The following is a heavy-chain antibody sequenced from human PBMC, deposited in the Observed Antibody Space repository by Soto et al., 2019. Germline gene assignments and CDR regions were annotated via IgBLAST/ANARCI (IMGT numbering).Heavy chain of an antibody. CDR1: GFTFSSYG. V-gene: IGHV3-30*18. J-gene: IGHJ6*02. D-gene: IGHD3-3*01. Sequence: PGGSLRLSCAASGFTFSSYGMHWVRQAPGKGLEWVAVISYDGSNKYYADSVKGRFTISRDNSKNTLYLQMNSLRTEDTAVYYCAKDTNYRFLEWLPRSYYYYGMDVWSQGTTVTVSS. CDR3: AKDTNYRFLEWLPRSYYYYGMDV. CDR2: ISYDGSNK.